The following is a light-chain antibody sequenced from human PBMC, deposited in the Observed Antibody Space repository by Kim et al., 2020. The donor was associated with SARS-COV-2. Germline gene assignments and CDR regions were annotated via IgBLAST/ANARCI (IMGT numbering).Light chain of an antibody. V-gene: IGLV3-19*01. J-gene: IGLJ1*01. CDR3: NSRDSSGNHHYV. Sequence: SSELTQDPAVSVALGQTVRITCQGDSLRSYYASWYQQKPGQAPVLVIYGKNNRPSGIPDRFSGSSSGNTASLTITGAQAEDEADYYCNSRDSSGNHHYVFGTWTKGTVL. CDR2: GKN. CDR1: SLRSYY.